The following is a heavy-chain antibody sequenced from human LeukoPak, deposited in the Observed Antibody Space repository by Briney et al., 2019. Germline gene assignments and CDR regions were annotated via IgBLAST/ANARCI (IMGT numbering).Heavy chain of an antibody. J-gene: IGHJ5*02. CDR2: MNPNSGNT. CDR3: ASHIVATESRGFDP. V-gene: IGHV1-8*01. Sequence: GASVKVSCKASGYTFRSYGISWVRQATGQGLEWMGWMNPNSGNTGYAQKFQGRVTMTRNTSISTAYMELSSLRSEDTAVYYCASHIVATESRGFDPWGQGTLVTVSS. D-gene: IGHD5-12*01. CDR1: GYTFRSYG.